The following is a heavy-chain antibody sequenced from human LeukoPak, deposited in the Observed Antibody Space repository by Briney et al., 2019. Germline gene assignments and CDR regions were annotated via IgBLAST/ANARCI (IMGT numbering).Heavy chain of an antibody. D-gene: IGHD1-14*01. CDR3: ARGNRIFDS. CDR1: GFTFSSYG. J-gene: IGHJ4*02. Sequence: GGSLRLSCAASGFTFSSYGMHWARQAPGKGLEWVAFIRYDGSNKYHADSVKGRFTISRDNAKNSLYLRMNSLRAEDTAIYYCARGNRIFDSWGQGTLVTVSS. V-gene: IGHV3-30*02. CDR2: IRYDGSNK.